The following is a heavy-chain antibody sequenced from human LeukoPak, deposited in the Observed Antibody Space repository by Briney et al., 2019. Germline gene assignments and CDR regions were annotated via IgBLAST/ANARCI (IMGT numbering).Heavy chain of an antibody. Sequence: SVKVSCKASGGTFSSYTISWVRQAPGQGLEWMGRIIPILGIANYAQKFQGRVTITADKSTSTAYMELSSLRSEDTAVYYCARYYYDSSGYYHNWFDPWGQGTLVIVSS. J-gene: IGHJ5*02. CDR2: IIPILGIA. D-gene: IGHD3-22*01. V-gene: IGHV1-69*02. CDR1: GGTFSSYT. CDR3: ARYYYDSSGYYHNWFDP.